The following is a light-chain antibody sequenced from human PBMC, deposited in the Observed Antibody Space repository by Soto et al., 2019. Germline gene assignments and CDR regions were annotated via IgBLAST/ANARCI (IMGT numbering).Light chain of an antibody. CDR2: EVT. CDR3: ISYTSSNTHYVI. Sequence: QSVLTQPASVSGSPGQSITISCTGTSNDVGGYNYVSWYQQHPGKAPKLIIYEVTDRPSGVSNRFSGSKSGNTASLTISGPQAEDEADYYCISYTSSNTHYVIIGGGTKLTVL. CDR1: SNDVGGYNY. J-gene: IGLJ2*01. V-gene: IGLV2-14*01.